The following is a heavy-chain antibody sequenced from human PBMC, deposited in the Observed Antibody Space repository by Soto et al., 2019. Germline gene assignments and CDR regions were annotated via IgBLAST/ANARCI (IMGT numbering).Heavy chain of an antibody. D-gene: IGHD2-2*01. Sequence: SVKVSCKASGGTFSSYTISWVRQAPGQGLEWMGRIIPILGIANYAQKFQGRVTITADKSTSTAYMELSSLRSEDTAVYYCARGGGPAGGAYYYYYMDVWGKGTTVTVSS. CDR3: ARGGGPAGGAYYYYYMDV. J-gene: IGHJ6*03. CDR2: IIPILGIA. CDR1: GGTFSSYT. V-gene: IGHV1-69*02.